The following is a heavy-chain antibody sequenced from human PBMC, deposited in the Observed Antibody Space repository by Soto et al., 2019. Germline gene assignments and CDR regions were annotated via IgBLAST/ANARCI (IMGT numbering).Heavy chain of an antibody. CDR3: ATPERAAAGTGVFDY. Sequence: QVQLVQSGAEVKKPGSSVKVSCKASAGTFSSYAISWVRQAPGQGLAWMGGIIPILGTANYAQKFQGRVTITADESTSTADMELSSLRSEDTAVYYCATPERAAAGTGVFDYWGQGTLVTVSS. J-gene: IGHJ4*02. CDR2: IIPILGTA. CDR1: AGTFSSYA. D-gene: IGHD6-13*01. V-gene: IGHV1-69*01.